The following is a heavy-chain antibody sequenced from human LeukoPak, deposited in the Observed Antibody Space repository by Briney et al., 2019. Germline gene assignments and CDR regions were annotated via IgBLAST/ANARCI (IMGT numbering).Heavy chain of an antibody. D-gene: IGHD2-15*01. CDR2: IIPTFGTA. V-gene: IGHV1-69*13. Sequence: SVKVSCKASGGTFSSYAISWVRQAPGQGLEWMGGIIPTFGTANYAQKFQGRVTITADESTSTAYMELSSLRSEDTAVYYCASGDPVAAGWFDPWGQGTLVTVSS. CDR1: GGTFSSYA. CDR3: ASGDPVAAGWFDP. J-gene: IGHJ5*02.